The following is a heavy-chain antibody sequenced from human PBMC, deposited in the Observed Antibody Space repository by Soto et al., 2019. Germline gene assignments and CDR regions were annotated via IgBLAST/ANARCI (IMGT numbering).Heavy chain of an antibody. D-gene: IGHD1-26*01. Sequence: SETLSLTCTVSVGSMSSYYWSWIRQPAGKGLEWIGRIYTSGSTNYNPSLKSRVTMSVDTSKNQFSLKLSSVTAADTAVYYCAIGAGSFVAFDISGQGTMVTVSS. V-gene: IGHV4-4*07. CDR1: VGSMSSYY. CDR2: IYTSGST. J-gene: IGHJ3*02. CDR3: AIGAGSFVAFDI.